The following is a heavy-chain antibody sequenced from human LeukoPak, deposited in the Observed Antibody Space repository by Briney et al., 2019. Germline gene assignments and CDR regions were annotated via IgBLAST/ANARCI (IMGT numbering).Heavy chain of an antibody. J-gene: IGHJ1*01. CDR3: TTDPSSGYYWHFQH. Sequence: GGSLRLSCAASGFTFSNAWMSWVRQAPGKGLEWVGRIKSKTDGGTTDYAAPVKGRFTISRDDSKNTLYMQMNSLKTEDTAVYYCTTDPSSGYYWHFQHWGQGTLVTVSS. V-gene: IGHV3-15*01. CDR1: GFTFSNAW. D-gene: IGHD3-22*01. CDR2: IKSKTDGGTT.